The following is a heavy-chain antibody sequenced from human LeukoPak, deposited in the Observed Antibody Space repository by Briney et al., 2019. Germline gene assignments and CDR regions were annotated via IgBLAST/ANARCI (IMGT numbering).Heavy chain of an antibody. CDR1: GGSISSYY. Sequence: SETLSLTCTVSGGSISSYYWSWIRQPPGKGLEWIGYIHYSGSTNYNPSLKSRVTISVDTSKNQFSLILSSVTTADTAVYYCAREVVAAAGTVDYWGQGTLVTVSS. CDR3: AREVVAAAGTVDY. J-gene: IGHJ4*02. CDR2: IHYSGST. V-gene: IGHV4-59*01. D-gene: IGHD6-13*01.